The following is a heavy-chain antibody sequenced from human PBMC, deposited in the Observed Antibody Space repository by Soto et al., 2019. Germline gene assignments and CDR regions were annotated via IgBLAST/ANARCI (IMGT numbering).Heavy chain of an antibody. V-gene: IGHV3-33*01. CDR3: ARWGGVVAAARRGDYYGMDV. CDR2: IWYDGSNK. J-gene: IGHJ6*02. D-gene: IGHD2-15*01. Sequence: GGSLRLSCAASGFTFSSYGMHWVRQAPGKGLEWVAVIWYDGSNKYYADSVKGRFTISRDNSKNTLYLQMNSLRAEDTAVYYCARWGGVVAAARRGDYYGMDVWGQGTTVTVSS. CDR1: GFTFSSYG.